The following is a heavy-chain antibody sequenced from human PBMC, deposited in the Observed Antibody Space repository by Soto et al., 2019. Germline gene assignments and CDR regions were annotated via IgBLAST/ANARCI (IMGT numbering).Heavy chain of an antibody. J-gene: IGHJ4*02. V-gene: IGHV3-30-3*01. D-gene: IGHD5-12*01. CDR3: AREWATINSPFDY. Sequence: SLRLSCAASGFTFSSYAMHWVRQAPGKGLEWVAVISYDGSNKYYADSVKGRFTISRDNSKNTLYLQMNSLRAEDTAVYYCAREWATINSPFDYWGQGTLVTVSS. CDR1: GFTFSSYA. CDR2: ISYDGSNK.